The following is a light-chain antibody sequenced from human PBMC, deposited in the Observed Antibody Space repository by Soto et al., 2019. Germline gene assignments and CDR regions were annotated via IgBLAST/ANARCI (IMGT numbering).Light chain of an antibody. J-gene: IGKJ1*01. CDR3: QQYGNSPLT. V-gene: IGKV3-20*01. CDR1: QSVSRSY. Sequence: EIVLTQSPGTLSLSQGERTTLSCRASQSVSRSYLAWYQQKPGQAPRLLIYGASSRATGIPDRFSGRGSGTDLTLTISRLEPDDCAVYYCQQYGNSPLTFGQGTKVEIK. CDR2: GAS.